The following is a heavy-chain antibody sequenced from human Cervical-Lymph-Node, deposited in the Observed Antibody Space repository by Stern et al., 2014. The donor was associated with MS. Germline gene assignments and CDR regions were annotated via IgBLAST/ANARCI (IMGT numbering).Heavy chain of an antibody. CDR2: INPNTGCT. D-gene: IGHD3-3*01. Sequence: QVKLVQSGAEVKQPGASVKASCKTSGYIFTGYYIHWVRQAPGQGLEWMAWINPNTGCTTYAQKFQGRVTMSSDTSISTAYVELSSLTSDDTAVYYCARDQRGITIFGVVTDYYYLGMDVWGQGTTVTVSS. J-gene: IGHJ6*02. CDR1: GYIFTGYY. CDR3: ARDQRGITIFGVVTDYYYLGMDV. V-gene: IGHV1-2*02.